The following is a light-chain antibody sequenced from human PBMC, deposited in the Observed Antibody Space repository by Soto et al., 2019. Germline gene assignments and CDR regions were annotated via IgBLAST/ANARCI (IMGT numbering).Light chain of an antibody. Sequence: DIQKTQYPSSLSASVGDRVTITCRASQSISSYLNWYQQKPGKAPKLLIYAASSLQSGVPSRFSGSGSGTDFTLTISSLQPEDFATYYCQQSYSTPPWTFGQGTKVEIK. CDR1: QSISSY. V-gene: IGKV1-39*01. J-gene: IGKJ1*01. CDR3: QQSYSTPPWT. CDR2: AAS.